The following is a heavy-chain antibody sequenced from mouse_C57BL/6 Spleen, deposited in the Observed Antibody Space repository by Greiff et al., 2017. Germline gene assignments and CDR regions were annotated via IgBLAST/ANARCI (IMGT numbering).Heavy chain of an antibody. J-gene: IGHJ2*01. CDR2: IHPNSGST. V-gene: IGHV1-64*01. CDR1: GYTFTSYW. Sequence: VQLQQPGAELVKPGASVKLSCKASGYTFTSYWMHWVKQRPGQGLEWIGMIHPNSGSTNYNEKFKSKATLTVDKSSSTASMQLRSLTSEDSAVYFCARGSDFDYWGQGTTLTVSS. CDR3: ARGSDFDY.